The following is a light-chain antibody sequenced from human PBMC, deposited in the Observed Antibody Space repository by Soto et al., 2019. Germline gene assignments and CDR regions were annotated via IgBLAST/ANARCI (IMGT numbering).Light chain of an antibody. J-gene: IGKJ5*01. V-gene: IGKV3-11*01. CDR3: QQRSNWPSIT. CDR1: QSVSSH. CDR2: DAS. Sequence: EIVMTQSPATLSGSPWERATLSCRASQSVSSHVAWYQQLPGQTTRLIIYDASNRAPGIPVRFSGSGFWTDFTLTISSLEAEDSAVYYCQQRSNWPSITFGQGTRLEIK.